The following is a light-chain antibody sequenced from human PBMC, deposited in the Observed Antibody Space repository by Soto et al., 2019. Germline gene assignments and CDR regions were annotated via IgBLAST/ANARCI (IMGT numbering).Light chain of an antibody. CDR3: QQYGSAPRT. J-gene: IGKJ1*01. CDR2: DAS. Sequence: EIVLTQSPGTLSLSPGERAILSCRASQSVSSDSLAWYRQKPGQAPRLLVYDASSRATGSPDRFSGSGSGTELTLTISRLEPEDFAVYYCQQYGSAPRTFGQGTKVEIK. V-gene: IGKV3-20*01. CDR1: QSVSSDS.